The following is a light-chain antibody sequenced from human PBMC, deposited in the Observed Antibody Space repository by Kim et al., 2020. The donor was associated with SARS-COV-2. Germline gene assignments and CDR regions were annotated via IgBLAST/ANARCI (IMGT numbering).Light chain of an antibody. V-gene: IGKV3-11*01. Sequence: EVVLTQSPATLSLSPGERATLSCRASQSVGSYLAWYQQKPGQAPRLLIYDASNRATGIPARFSGSGFGTDFSLTISSLAPEDFAVYYCQQRSNWPWTFGQGTKVDIK. J-gene: IGKJ1*01. CDR2: DAS. CDR3: QQRSNWPWT. CDR1: QSVGSY.